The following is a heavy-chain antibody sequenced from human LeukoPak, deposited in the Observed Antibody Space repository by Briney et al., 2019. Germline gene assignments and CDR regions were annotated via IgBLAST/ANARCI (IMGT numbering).Heavy chain of an antibody. D-gene: IGHD6-19*01. CDR2: ISYDGTNK. V-gene: IGHV3-30*18. CDR1: GFTFSTYG. J-gene: IGHJ4*02. CDR3: AKDLHGVADTSYYFDY. Sequence: WRSLRLSCAASGFTFSTYGMHWVRQAPGKGLEWVAAISYDGTNKYYADSVKGRSTISRDNSKNTLYLQMNGLRAEDTAVFYCAKDLHGVADTSYYFDYWGRGTLVTVSS.